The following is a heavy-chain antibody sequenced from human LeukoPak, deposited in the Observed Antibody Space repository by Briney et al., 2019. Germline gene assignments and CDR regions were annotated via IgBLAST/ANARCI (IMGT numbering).Heavy chain of an antibody. CDR2: IYHSGST. J-gene: IGHJ4*02. D-gene: IGHD1-7*01. CDR1: GGSFSGYY. V-gene: IGHV4-34*01. Sequence: PSETLSLTCAVYGGSFSGYYWSWIRQPPGKWLEWIGSIYHSGSTYYNPSLKSRVSISVDTSKNQISLKLSSVTAADTAVYYCARAPNWNYAENYYFDSWGQGTLVTVSS. CDR3: ARAPNWNYAENYYFDS.